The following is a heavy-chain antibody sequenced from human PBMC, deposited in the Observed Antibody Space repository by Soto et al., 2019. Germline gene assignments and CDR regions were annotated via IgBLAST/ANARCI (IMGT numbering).Heavy chain of an antibody. D-gene: IGHD3-22*01. V-gene: IGHV4-30-4*01. J-gene: IGHJ4*02. CDR1: GDSISSGDYY. CDR3: ARLGDYYQAFDY. Sequence: SETLSLTCTVSGDSISSGDYYWSWIRQPPGKGLEWIGCIYYSGNTYYNPSLKRRFSISVDTSKNQFSLNLSSVTAADTAVYYCARLGDYYQAFDYWGQGTLVTVSS. CDR2: IYYSGNT.